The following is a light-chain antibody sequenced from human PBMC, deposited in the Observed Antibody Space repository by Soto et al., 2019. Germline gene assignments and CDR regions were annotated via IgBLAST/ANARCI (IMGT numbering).Light chain of an antibody. CDR2: LAS. V-gene: IGKV1-33*01. J-gene: IGKJ5*01. CDR3: QQYEDVPIT. Sequence: DIQMTQSPSSLSASIGDRVTITCQASQDISKYLNWYQQKPGKAPKVLIYLASDLETGDPSRFSGSGSGTDFTFTISSLQPEDIETYYCQQYEDVPITFGQGTRLEIK. CDR1: QDISKY.